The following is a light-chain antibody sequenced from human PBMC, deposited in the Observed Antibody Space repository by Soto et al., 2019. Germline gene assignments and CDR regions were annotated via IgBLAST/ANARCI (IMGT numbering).Light chain of an antibody. V-gene: IGKV3-20*01. CDR2: GAS. Sequence: EMVLTQSPGTLSLSPRERATLSCRTSQSVNSRYLAWYPHKPGQAPRLLIYGASNRATGIPDRLSGSASGPDFTLTISSLEPEDFAVYYCVRCDSAPSTWTFGHGTKVDI. CDR1: QSVNSRY. J-gene: IGKJ1*01. CDR3: VRCDSAPSTWT.